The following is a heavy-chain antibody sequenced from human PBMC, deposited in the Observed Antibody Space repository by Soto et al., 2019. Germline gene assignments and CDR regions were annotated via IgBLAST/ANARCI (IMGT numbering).Heavy chain of an antibody. Sequence: ASVKVSCKASGYTFTSYGISWVRQAPGQGLEWMGWISAYNGNTNYAQKLQGRVTMTTDTSTSTAYMELRSLRSDDTAVYYCARSYSSSSRGYWFDHWGQGTLVTVFS. CDR3: ARSYSSSSRGYWFDH. CDR1: GYTFTSYG. V-gene: IGHV1-18*01. J-gene: IGHJ5*02. CDR2: ISAYNGNT. D-gene: IGHD6-6*01.